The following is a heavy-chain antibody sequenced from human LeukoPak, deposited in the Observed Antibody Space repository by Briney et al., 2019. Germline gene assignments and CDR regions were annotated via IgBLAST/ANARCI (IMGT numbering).Heavy chain of an antibody. CDR3: ARMIGDDAFDI. Sequence: SETLSLTCTVSGGSISTYYWDWIRQPPGKGLEWIRTIYYSGTTYYNPSLKSRVTISVDTSRNQFSLKLSSVTATDTAVYYCARMIGDDAFDIWGQGTMVTVSS. V-gene: IGHV4-39*01. J-gene: IGHJ3*02. CDR1: GGSISTYY. D-gene: IGHD3-22*01. CDR2: IYYSGTT.